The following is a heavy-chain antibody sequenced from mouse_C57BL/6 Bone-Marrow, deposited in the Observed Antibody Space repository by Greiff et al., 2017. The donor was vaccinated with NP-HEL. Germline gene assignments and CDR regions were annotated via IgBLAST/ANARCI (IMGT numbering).Heavy chain of an antibody. V-gene: IGHV2-2*01. CDR2: IWSGGST. D-gene: IGHD1-1*01. CDR3: ARNPTFTTVDAMDY. CDR1: GFSLTSYG. J-gene: IGHJ4*01. Sequence: VQLVESGPGLVQPSQSLSITCTVSGFSLTSYGVHWVRQSPGKGLEWLGVIWSGGSTDYNAAFISRLSISKDNSKSQVFVKMNSLQADDTAIYYCARNPTFTTVDAMDYWGQGTSVTVSS.